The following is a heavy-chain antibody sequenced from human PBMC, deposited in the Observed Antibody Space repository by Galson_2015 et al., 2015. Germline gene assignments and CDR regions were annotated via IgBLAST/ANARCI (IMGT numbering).Heavy chain of an antibody. V-gene: IGHV3-48*02. CDR1: GFTFSNYA. CDR2: IGSSSGST. Sequence: SLRLSCAASGFTFSNYAMNWVRQAPGKGLEWVSYIGSSSGSTYYADSVKGRFTISRDNAKNSLYLQMNSLRDEDTAVYYCARGQGGSSGYFQHWGQGTLVTVSS. CDR3: ARGQGGSSGYFQH. J-gene: IGHJ1*01. D-gene: IGHD1-26*01.